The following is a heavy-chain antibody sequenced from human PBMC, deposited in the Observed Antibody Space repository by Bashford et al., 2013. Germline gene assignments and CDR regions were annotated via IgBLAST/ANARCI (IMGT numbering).Heavy chain of an antibody. V-gene: IGHV3-11*01. D-gene: IGHD4-17*01. CDR3: AKDRDDYGDPECFDI. CDR2: ISSSGAAV. J-gene: IGHJ3*02. Sequence: RQXPGKGLEYIVYISSSGAAVHYADSVKGRFTISRDNAQKSLSLQMSSLRVEDTAVYYCAKDRDDYGDPECFDIWGLGTMVTVSS.